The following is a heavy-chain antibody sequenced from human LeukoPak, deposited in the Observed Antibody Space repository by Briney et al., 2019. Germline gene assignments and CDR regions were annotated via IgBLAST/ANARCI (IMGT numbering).Heavy chain of an antibody. D-gene: IGHD3-22*01. Sequence: GGSLRLSCAASRFTVSTNYMSWVRQAPGKGLEWVSLIDSGGFTYYADSVKGRFTISRDNSKNTLYLQMNSLRAEDTAVYFCANTFYYDGSGYYYLGWFDPWGQGTLVTVSS. J-gene: IGHJ5*02. CDR1: RFTVSTNY. V-gene: IGHV3-66*01. CDR3: ANTFYYDGSGYYYLGWFDP. CDR2: IDSGGFT.